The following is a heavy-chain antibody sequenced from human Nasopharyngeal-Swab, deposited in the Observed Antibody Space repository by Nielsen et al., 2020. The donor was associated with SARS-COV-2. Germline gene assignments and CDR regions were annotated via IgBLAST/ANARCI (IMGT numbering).Heavy chain of an antibody. D-gene: IGHD2-2*01. V-gene: IGHV3-21*01. CDR3: ARGTRYQPDAFDI. Sequence: GSSLKISCAASGFTFSSYIMNWVRQAPGKGLEWVSSISSSSSYIYYADSVKGRFIISRDNAKNSLYLQMNSLRAEDTAVYYCARGTRYQPDAFDIWGQGTMVTVSS. CDR2: ISSSSSYI. CDR1: GFTFSSYI. J-gene: IGHJ3*02.